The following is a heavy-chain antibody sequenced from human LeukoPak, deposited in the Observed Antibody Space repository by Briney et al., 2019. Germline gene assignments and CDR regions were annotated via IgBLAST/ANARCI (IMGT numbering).Heavy chain of an antibody. CDR3: AKRGVVIRVVLVGFHKEAYYFDS. Sequence: PGGSLRLSCAASRFAFSTHVMKWVRQAPGKGLEWVSTIDRGDGIDTHYADSVKGRFSISRDNPKNTLYLQMNSLRAEDTAVYFCAKRGVVIRVVLVGFHKEAYYFDSWGQGALVTVSS. CDR1: RFAFSTHV. V-gene: IGHV3-23*01. CDR2: IDRGDGIDT. D-gene: IGHD3-10*01. J-gene: IGHJ4*02.